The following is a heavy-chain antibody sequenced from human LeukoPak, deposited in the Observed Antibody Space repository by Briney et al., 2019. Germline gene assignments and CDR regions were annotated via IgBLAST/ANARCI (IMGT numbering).Heavy chain of an antibody. J-gene: IGHJ4*02. CDR2: FNPNSGGT. CDR3: ARKSAARSTSEFDC. D-gene: IGHD2-2*01. V-gene: IGHV1-2*02. CDR1: GYTFTGYY. Sequence: GASVKVSCKASGYTFTGYYINWVRQAPGQGLEWMGWFNPNSGGTNYAQKFQGRVTMTSDTSISTAYMELSSLRSDDTAVYYCARKSAARSTSEFDCWGQGTLVTVSS.